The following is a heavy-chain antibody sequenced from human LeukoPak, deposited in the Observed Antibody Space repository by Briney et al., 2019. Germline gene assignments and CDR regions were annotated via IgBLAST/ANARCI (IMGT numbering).Heavy chain of an antibody. J-gene: IGHJ3*02. CDR2: ISSSGSTI. Sequence: WGSLRLSCAASGFTFSSYEMNWVRQAPGKGLEWVSYISSSGSTIYYADSVKGRFTISRDNAKNSLYLQMNSLRAEDTAVYYCARVRYCSGGSCEKDAFDIWGQGTMVTVSS. D-gene: IGHD2-15*01. V-gene: IGHV3-48*03. CDR1: GFTFSSYE. CDR3: ARVRYCSGGSCEKDAFDI.